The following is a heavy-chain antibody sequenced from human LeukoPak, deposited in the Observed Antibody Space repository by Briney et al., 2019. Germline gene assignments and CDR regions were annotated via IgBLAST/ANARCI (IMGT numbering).Heavy chain of an antibody. D-gene: IGHD2-2*01. CDR2: IYYSGST. V-gene: IGHV4-59*11. Sequence: SETLSLTCTVSGGSISSHYWSWIRQPPGKGLEWIGYIYYSGSTNYNPSLKGRVTISVDTSKNQFSLKLTSVTAADTAVYYCARVGGAGYCSSVNCYFDYWGQGTLVTVSS. J-gene: IGHJ4*02. CDR1: GGSISSHY. CDR3: ARVGGAGYCSSVNCYFDY.